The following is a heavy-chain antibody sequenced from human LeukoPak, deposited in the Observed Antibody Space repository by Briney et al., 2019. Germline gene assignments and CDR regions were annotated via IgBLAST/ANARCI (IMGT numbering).Heavy chain of an antibody. CDR3: ARDQGGTRGAFDI. J-gene: IGHJ3*02. Sequence: SQTLSLTCAISGDSVSSNSAVWNWIRQSPSRDLEWLGRTYYRSKWYNDYAVSVKSRITINPDTSKNQFSLQLNSVTPEDMAVYYCARDQGGTRGAFDIWGQGTMVTVSS. CDR1: GDSVSSNSAV. D-gene: IGHD1-26*01. CDR2: TYYRSKWYN. V-gene: IGHV6-1*01.